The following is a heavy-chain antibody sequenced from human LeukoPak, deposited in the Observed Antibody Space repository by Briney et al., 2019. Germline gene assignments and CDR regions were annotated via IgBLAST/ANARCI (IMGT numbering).Heavy chain of an antibody. Sequence: PGGSLRLSCAASGFTFSSSAMNWVRQAPGKGLEWVSSINQGASHIYYADSVRGRFTISRDNSKNTLYLQMNSLRAEDTAVYYCARERNRGYSYGYPQVVDYWGQGTLVTVSS. CDR3: ARERNRGYSYGYPQVVDY. J-gene: IGHJ4*02. V-gene: IGHV3-21*01. CDR1: GFTFSSSA. D-gene: IGHD5-18*01. CDR2: INQGASHI.